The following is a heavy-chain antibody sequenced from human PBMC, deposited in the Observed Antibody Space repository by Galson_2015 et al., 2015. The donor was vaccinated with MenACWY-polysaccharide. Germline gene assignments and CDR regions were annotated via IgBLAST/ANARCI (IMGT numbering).Heavy chain of an antibody. CDR2: ISLDGRNT. CDR1: GFTFTSYT. Sequence: SLRLSCAASGFTFTSYTMSWICQAPGKGPEWVTVISLDGRNTYYADSVKGRFTISRDNSKNTLFLQMNSLRAEDTAVYYCAKDKGGGSYWGNTKIDYWGQGTLVTVSS. J-gene: IGHJ4*02. CDR3: AKDKGGGSYWGNTKIDY. D-gene: IGHD1-26*01. V-gene: IGHV3-23*01.